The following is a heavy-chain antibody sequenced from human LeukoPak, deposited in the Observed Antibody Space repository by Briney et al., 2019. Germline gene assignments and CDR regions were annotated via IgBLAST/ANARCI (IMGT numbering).Heavy chain of an antibody. J-gene: IGHJ5*02. Sequence: GGAPRVSRAASGFSLCHHWMSRVRPAPGEGLGGVASINQDGGEIHYVDSVKGRFTISRDNAKNSLYLQMNSLTAEDTAVHYCVRAHHPGGWFDPWGQGTLVTVSS. CDR1: GFSLCHHW. D-gene: IGHD3-10*01. CDR3: VRAHHPGGWFDP. V-gene: IGHV3-7*04. CDR2: INQDGGEI.